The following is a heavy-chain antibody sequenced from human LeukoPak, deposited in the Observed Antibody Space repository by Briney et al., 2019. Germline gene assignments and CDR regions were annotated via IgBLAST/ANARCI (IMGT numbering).Heavy chain of an antibody. CDR3: ARVKKWFGESAD. CDR2: IIPIFGTA. Sequence: ASVKVSCKASGGTFSSYAISWVRQAPGQGLEWMGGIIPIFGTANYAQKFQGRVTMTRDMSTSTVYMELSSLRSEDTAVYYCARVKKWFGESADWGQGTLVTVSS. CDR1: GGTFSSYA. D-gene: IGHD3-10*01. J-gene: IGHJ4*02. V-gene: IGHV1-69*05.